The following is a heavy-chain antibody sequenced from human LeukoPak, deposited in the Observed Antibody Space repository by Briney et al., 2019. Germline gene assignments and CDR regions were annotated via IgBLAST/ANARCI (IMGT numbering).Heavy chain of an antibody. J-gene: IGHJ4*02. CDR1: GFSFSNYA. CDR2: LTRSGIST. D-gene: IGHD3-22*01. Sequence: GGSLRLSCVASGFSFSNYAVTWVRQAPGEGLEWVSTLTRSGISTYYARSVKSRFTISRDTSKNTLYLQMNSLTVEDTAVYFCARDHSESSGYYYLPLDSWGQGTLVTVSS. CDR3: ARDHSESSGYYYLPLDS. V-gene: IGHV3-23*01.